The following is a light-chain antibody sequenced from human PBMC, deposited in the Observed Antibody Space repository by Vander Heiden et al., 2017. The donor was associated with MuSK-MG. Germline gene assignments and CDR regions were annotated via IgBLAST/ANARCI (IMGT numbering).Light chain of an antibody. J-gene: IGLJ2*01. CDR1: SSNIGSNN. Sequence: SVLPPPPSASATPGQRVTLSCSGSSSNIGSNNVNWYQQLPGTAPKLLIYSNNQRPSGVPDRFSGSKSGTSASLAISGLQAEEEADYYCAAWDDSLNGVVFGGGTKLTVL. CDR2: SNN. CDR3: AAWDDSLNGVV. V-gene: IGLV1-44*01.